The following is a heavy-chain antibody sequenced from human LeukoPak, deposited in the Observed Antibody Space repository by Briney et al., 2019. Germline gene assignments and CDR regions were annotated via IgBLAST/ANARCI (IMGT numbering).Heavy chain of an antibody. D-gene: IGHD1-26*01. CDR1: GFTFSSYA. J-gene: IGHJ4*02. Sequence: PGGSLRLSCAASGFTFSSYAMSWVRQAPGKGLEWVSAISGSGGSTYYADSVKGRFTISRDNSKNTLYLQMNSLRAEDTAVYYCAKAYGSGSYYVTPYCFDYWGQGTLVTVSS. CDR2: ISGSGGST. V-gene: IGHV3-23*01. CDR3: AKAYGSGSYYVTPYCFDY.